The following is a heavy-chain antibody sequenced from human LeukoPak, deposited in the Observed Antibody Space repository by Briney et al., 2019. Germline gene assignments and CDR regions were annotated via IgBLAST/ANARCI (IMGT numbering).Heavy chain of an antibody. D-gene: IGHD1/OR15-1a*01. V-gene: IGHV3-23*01. CDR1: GFTFSSYA. J-gene: IGHJ4*02. Sequence: GGSLRLSCAGSGFTFSSYAMSWVRQAPGKGLEWVSAISGSGGSTYYADSVKGRFTISRDNSKNTLYLQMNSLRAEDTAVYYCAKNLRRTTLEDFNYWGQGTLVTVSS. CDR2: ISGSGGST. CDR3: AKNLRRTTLEDFNY.